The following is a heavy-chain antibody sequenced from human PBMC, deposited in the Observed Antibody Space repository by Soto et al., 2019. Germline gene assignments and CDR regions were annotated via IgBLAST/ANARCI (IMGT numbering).Heavy chain of an antibody. CDR2: IYYSGTT. J-gene: IGHJ4*02. V-gene: IGHV4-31*03. Sequence: QVQLQESGPGLVKASQTLSLTCTVSGGTITTGGHFWSWIRQYPGKGLEWIGYIYYSGTTHYNPSLKSRVTISIDTSKNQFSLNVRSVTAADTAVYYCARVVSGSYLDYWGQGTLVTVSS. CDR3: ARVVSGSYLDY. D-gene: IGHD1-26*01. CDR1: GGTITTGGHF.